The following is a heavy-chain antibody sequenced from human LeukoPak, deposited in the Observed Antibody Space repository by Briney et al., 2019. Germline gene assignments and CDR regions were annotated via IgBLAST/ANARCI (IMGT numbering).Heavy chain of an antibody. CDR2: ISYDGSNK. CDR1: GFTFSSYG. CDR3: AKDQYYYDSNAFDI. V-gene: IGHV3-30*18. D-gene: IGHD3-22*01. Sequence: QPGGSLRLSCAASGFTFSSYGMHWVRQAPGKGLEWVAVISYDGSNKYYADSVKGRFTISRDNSKNTLYLQMNSLRAEDTAVYYCAKDQYYYDSNAFDIWGQGTMVTVPS. J-gene: IGHJ3*02.